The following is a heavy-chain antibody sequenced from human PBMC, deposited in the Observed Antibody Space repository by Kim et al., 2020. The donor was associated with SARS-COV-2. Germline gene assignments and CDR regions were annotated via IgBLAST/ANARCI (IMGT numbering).Heavy chain of an antibody. CDR1: GFTFDTYA. CDR3: SNVVIMDGYNYFYYYAM. Sequence: GGSLRLSCVASGFTFDTYAMSWVRQASGKGLEWVAVISGSAPNNVYAYSARGRGTISSASADKTLYVHMKILRLEATAPALCSNVVIMDGYNYFYYYAM. V-gene: IGHV3-23*01. J-gene: IGHJ6*01. CDR2: ISGSAPNN. D-gene: IGHD2-21*01.